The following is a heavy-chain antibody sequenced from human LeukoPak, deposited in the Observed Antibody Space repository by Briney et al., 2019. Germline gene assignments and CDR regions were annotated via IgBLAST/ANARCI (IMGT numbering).Heavy chain of an antibody. CDR2: IYSGGST. D-gene: IGHD3-9*01. CDR1: GFTVSSNY. J-gene: IGHJ4*02. V-gene: IGHV3-53*01. Sequence: GGSLRLSCAASGFTVSSNYMSWVRQAPGRGLEWVSVIYSGGSTYYADSVKGRFTISRDNSKNTLYLQMNSLRAEDTAVYYCARDNYDILTGYDDYWGQGTLVTVSS. CDR3: ARDNYDILTGYDDY.